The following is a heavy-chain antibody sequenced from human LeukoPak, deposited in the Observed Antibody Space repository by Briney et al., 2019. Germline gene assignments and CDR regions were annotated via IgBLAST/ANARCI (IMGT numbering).Heavy chain of an antibody. CDR3: AREIRYCSSTSCYGGYGMDV. J-gene: IGHJ6*04. Sequence: SETLSLTCAVSGYSISSGYYWGWIRQPPGKGLEWIGSIYHSGSTYYNPFLKSRVTISVDTSKNQFSLNLSSVTAADTAVYYCAREIRYCSSTSCYGGYGMDVWGKGTTVTVSS. CDR2: IYHSGST. CDR1: GYSISSGYY. V-gene: IGHV4-38-2*01. D-gene: IGHD2-2*01.